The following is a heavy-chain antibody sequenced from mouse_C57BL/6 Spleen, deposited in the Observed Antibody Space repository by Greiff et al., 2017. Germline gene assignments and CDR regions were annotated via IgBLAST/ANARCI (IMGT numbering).Heavy chain of an antibody. CDR3: ARSDYYGSSDDWYCDV. CDR2: IYPGDGDT. V-gene: IGHV1-80*01. Sequence: VQLQQSGAELVKPGASVKISCKASGYAFSSYWMNWVKQRPGKGLEWIGQIYPGDGDTNYNGKFKGKATLTADKSSSTAYMQLSSLTSEDSAVYFCARSDYYGSSDDWYCDVWGTGTTVTVAS. J-gene: IGHJ1*03. D-gene: IGHD1-1*01. CDR1: GYAFSSYW.